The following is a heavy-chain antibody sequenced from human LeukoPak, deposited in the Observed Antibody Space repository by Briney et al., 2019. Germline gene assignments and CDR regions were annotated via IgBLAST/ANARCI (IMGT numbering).Heavy chain of an antibody. CDR3: ARGYDFWSGYSAIGY. Sequence: GGSLRLSCAASGFTFSSYAMHWVRQAPGKGLEWVAVISYDGSNKYYADSVKGRFTISRDNSKNTLYLQMNSLRAEDTAVYYCARGYDFWSGYSAIGYWGQGTLVTVSS. CDR2: ISYDGSNK. CDR1: GFTFSSYA. V-gene: IGHV3-30-3*01. J-gene: IGHJ4*02. D-gene: IGHD3-3*01.